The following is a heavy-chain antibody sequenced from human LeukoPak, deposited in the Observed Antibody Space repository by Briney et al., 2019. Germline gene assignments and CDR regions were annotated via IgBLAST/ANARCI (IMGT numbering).Heavy chain of an antibody. CDR2: VRSKAYGGTT. CDR3: TRVGYYYDSSGYFPY. CDR1: GFTFGDYA. V-gene: IGHV3-49*04. D-gene: IGHD3-22*01. J-gene: IGHJ4*02. Sequence: PGRSLRLSCTASGFTFGDYAMSWVRQAPGKGLERVGFVRSKAYGGTTEYAASVKGRFTISRDDSKSIAYLQMNSLKTEDTAVYYCTRVGYYYDSSGYFPYWGQGTLVTVSS.